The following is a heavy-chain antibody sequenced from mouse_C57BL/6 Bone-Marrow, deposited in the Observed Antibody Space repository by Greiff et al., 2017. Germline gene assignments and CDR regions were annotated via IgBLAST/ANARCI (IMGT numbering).Heavy chain of an antibody. CDR2: IDPENGDT. CDR3: TTGGYKGGGFDY. CDR1: GFNIKDDY. V-gene: IGHV14-4*01. Sequence: EVQLQQSGAELVRPGASVKLSCTASGFNIKDDYMHWVKQRPEQGLEWIGWIDPENGDTEYASKFQGKATITADTSSNTAYLQLSSLTSEDTAVLYWTTGGYKGGGFDYWGQGTTLTVSS. J-gene: IGHJ2*01.